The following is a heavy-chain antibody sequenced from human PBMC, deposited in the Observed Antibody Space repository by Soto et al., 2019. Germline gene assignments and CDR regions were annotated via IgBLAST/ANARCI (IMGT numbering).Heavy chain of an antibody. CDR2: IIPIHGTT. D-gene: IGHD3-16*01. Sequence: QMEQSGAEVRKPGSSVKVSCKPSGGSLTSYPMAWVRQAPGQGFEWMVGIIPIHGTTEYAQKFQGRVTITADESTNRATLKLTGLTSEDTAVYYCARGWGLVSWGQGTLVTVSS. CDR1: GGSLTSYP. J-gene: IGHJ4*02. V-gene: IGHV1-69*01. CDR3: ARGWGLVS.